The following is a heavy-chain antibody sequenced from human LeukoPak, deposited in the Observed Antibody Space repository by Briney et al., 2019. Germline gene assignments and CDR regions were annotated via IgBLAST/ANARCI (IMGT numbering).Heavy chain of an antibody. D-gene: IGHD3-10*01. CDR3: AREPYYASGSYYPI. Sequence: GGPVRLPCAASGFTFSRFGMHGVRQAPGKGREGWAVIWYDGSNKDYADPVKGRFTISRDNSKNTLVLQMNSLRAEDTAVYYCAREPYYASGSYYPIWGQGTMVTVSS. J-gene: IGHJ3*01. V-gene: IGHV3-33*01. CDR2: IWYDGSNK. CDR1: GFTFSRFG.